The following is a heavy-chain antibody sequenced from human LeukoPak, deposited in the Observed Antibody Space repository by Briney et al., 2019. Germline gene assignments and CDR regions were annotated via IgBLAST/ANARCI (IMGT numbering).Heavy chain of an antibody. V-gene: IGHV5-51*01. CDR1: GYIFTSYW. J-gene: IGHJ4*02. D-gene: IGHD5-24*01. CDR3: ARRNGYNVGALDFDY. Sequence: GGSLKISCQGSGYIFTSYWIGWVRQLPGKGLEWMGIISPGDSDTAYSPSFQGQVTISADKSVSTAYLQWSSLRASDTAMYYCARRNGYNVGALDFDYWGQGTLVTVSS. CDR2: ISPGDSDT.